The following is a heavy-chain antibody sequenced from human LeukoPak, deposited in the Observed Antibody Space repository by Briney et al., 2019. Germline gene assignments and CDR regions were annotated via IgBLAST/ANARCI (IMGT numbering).Heavy chain of an antibody. D-gene: IGHD5-24*01. V-gene: IGHV1-2*02. CDR1: GYTFTGHY. Sequence: VASVKVSCKASGYTFTGHYMHWVRQAPGQGLEWMGWINPNSGGTNYAQKFQGRVTMTRDTSISTAYMELSRLRSDDTAVYYCARGGRWLQSYYFDYWGQGTLVTVSS. J-gene: IGHJ4*02. CDR3: ARGGRWLQSYYFDY. CDR2: INPNSGGT.